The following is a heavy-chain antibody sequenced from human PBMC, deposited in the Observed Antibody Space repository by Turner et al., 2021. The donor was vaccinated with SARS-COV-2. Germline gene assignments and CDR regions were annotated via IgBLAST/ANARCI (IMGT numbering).Heavy chain of an antibody. CDR2: IYYSGST. J-gene: IGHJ6*02. Sequence: QLQLQEWGPGLVKPSETLSPTCTVSGGSVSRRSYYWGWIRQPPGKGLEWFGSIYYSGSTYYNPSLKSRVTISVDTSKNQFSLKLSAVTAADTAVYYCAGEEVVFRASHTLYYYGMDVWGQGTTVTVSS. D-gene: IGHD3-22*01. CDR1: GGSVSRRSYY. CDR3: AGEEVVFRASHTLYYYGMDV. V-gene: IGHV4-39*01.